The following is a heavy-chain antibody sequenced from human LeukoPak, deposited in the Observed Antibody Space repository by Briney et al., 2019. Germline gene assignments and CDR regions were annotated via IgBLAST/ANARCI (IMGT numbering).Heavy chain of an antibody. V-gene: IGHV4-34*01. D-gene: IGHD3-16*01. CDR1: GGSLSTYD. CDR3: ARGPSRSYGAWFGP. J-gene: IGHJ5*02. Sequence: SETLSLTCAVFGGSLSTYDWSWIRQAPGKGLEWIGKIGHGGDTNYNPSLNGRVTISVDTSRNQVSLKLTSVTAADTAVYYCARGPSRSYGAWFGPWGQGTLVTVSS. CDR2: IGHGGDT.